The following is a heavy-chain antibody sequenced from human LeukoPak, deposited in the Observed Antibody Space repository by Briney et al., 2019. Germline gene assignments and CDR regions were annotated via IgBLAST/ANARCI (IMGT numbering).Heavy chain of an antibody. CDR3: ARVIIAATGIDY. CDR2: INTDGSTT. J-gene: IGHJ4*02. D-gene: IGHD6-13*01. CDR1: GFTFSSHW. V-gene: IGHV3-74*01. Sequence: PGGSLRLSCATAGFTFSSHWMYWVRQGPGKGLVWVSRINTDGSTTSYADSVKGRFTISRDNAKNTLYLQMNSLRAEDTAVYYCARVIIAATGIDYWGQGTLVTASS.